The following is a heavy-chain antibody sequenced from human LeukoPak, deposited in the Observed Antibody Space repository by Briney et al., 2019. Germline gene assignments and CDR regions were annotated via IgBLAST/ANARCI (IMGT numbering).Heavy chain of an antibody. V-gene: IGHV3-74*01. CDR3: AKEREVYGDYVPGLGY. J-gene: IGHJ4*02. CDR1: GFTFNSYW. Sequence: QPGGSLRLSCAASGFTFNSYWMHWVRQAPGKGLVWVSRIISDGSSTTHADSVKGRFTISRDNAKDTLYLQMNSLRAEDTAVYYCAKEREVYGDYVPGLGYWGQGTLVTVSS. D-gene: IGHD4-17*01. CDR2: IISDGSST.